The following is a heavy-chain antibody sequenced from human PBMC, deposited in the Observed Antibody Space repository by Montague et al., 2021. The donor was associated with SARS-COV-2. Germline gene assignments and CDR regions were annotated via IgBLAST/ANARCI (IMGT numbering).Heavy chain of an antibody. J-gene: IGHJ6*02. D-gene: IGHD3-10*01. CDR3: ARGPKLNYYGSESYYNRKSHYYYYYSMDV. CDR2: IKQDGSEK. Sequence: SLRLSWAASGFTFSSYWMSWVRQAPGKGLEWVANIKQDGSEKYYVDSVKGRFTISRDNAKNSLYLQMNSLRAEDTAVYYCARGPKLNYYGSESYYNRKSHYYYYYSMDVWGQGTTVTVSS. CDR1: GFTFSSYW. V-gene: IGHV3-7*01.